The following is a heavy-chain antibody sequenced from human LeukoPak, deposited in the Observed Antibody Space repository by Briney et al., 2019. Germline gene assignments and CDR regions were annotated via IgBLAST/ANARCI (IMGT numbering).Heavy chain of an antibody. V-gene: IGHV4-61*02. D-gene: IGHD6-13*01. CDR1: GGSISSGSYY. CDR2: IYTSGST. CDR3: ASRRGIAPAVGAFDI. J-gene: IGHJ3*02. Sequence: SQTLSLTCTVSGGSISSGSYYWSWIRQPAGKGLEWIGRIYTSGSTNYNPSLKSRVTISVDTSKNQFSLKLSSVTAADTAVYYCASRRGIAPAVGAFDIWGQGTMVTVSS.